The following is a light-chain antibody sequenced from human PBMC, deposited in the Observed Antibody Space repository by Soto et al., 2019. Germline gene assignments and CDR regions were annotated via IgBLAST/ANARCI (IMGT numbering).Light chain of an antibody. CDR3: QQRGNWHPPIS. CDR2: TAS. CDR1: QSISIN. V-gene: IGKV3D-11*02. J-gene: IGKJ5*01. Sequence: EIVLTQSPGTLSVSPGDRVTLSCRASQSISINLAWYQHKPGQAPRLLMQTASSRASGVPARISGSGSETDFTLTISSLQPEDFAVYYCQQRGNWHPPISFGQGTRLEIK.